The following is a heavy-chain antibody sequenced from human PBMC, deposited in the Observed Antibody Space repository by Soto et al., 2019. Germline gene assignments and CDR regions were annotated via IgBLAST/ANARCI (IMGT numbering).Heavy chain of an antibody. CDR1: GGSISSSGYY. V-gene: IGHV4-39*01. D-gene: IGHD3-3*01. Sequence: VSGGSISSSGYYWGWIRQPPGKGLEWIGSIYYSGSTYDNPSLKSRVTISVDTSKNQFSLKLSSVTAADTAVYYCARGKGTFGVVGGRYYYYYMDVWGKGTTVTVSS. CDR2: IYYSGST. J-gene: IGHJ6*03. CDR3: ARGKGTFGVVGGRYYYYYMDV.